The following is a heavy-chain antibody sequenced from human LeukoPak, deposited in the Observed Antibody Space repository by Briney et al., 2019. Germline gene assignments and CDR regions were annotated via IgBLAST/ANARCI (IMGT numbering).Heavy chain of an antibody. CDR2: IYSGGSA. D-gene: IGHD2-21*02. CDR3: ARGRSPPGDVVVTAKATYGAFDI. V-gene: IGHV3-66*01. J-gene: IGHJ3*02. CDR1: GFIVSSRY. Sequence: GGSLRLSCAASGFIVSSRYMSWVRQAAGKGLEWDSVIYSGGSAFYADSVKGRFTISRDDSKNTLYLQMNSLRVEDTAVYYCARGRSPPGDVVVTAKATYGAFDIWGQGTLVTVSS.